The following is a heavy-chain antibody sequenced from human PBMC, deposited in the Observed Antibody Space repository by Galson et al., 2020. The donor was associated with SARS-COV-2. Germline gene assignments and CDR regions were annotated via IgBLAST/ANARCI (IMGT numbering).Heavy chain of an antibody. Sequence: ASVQVSCKASGYTFTGYYMHWVRQAPGQGLEWMGWINPNSGGTNYAQKFQGRVTMTRDTSISTAYMELSRLRSDDTAVYYCARVKVVVVAATNYYYYYGMDVWGQGTTVTVSS. CDR3: ARVKVVVVAATNYYYYYGMDV. CDR1: GYTFTGYY. D-gene: IGHD2-15*01. J-gene: IGHJ6*02. V-gene: IGHV1-2*02. CDR2: INPNSGGT.